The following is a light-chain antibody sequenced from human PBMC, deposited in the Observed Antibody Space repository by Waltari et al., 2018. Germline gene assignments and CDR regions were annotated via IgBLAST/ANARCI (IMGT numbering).Light chain of an antibody. Sequence: DVVMTQSPLSLPVTLGQPASISCRSTQSLVYSDGNTYLSWFQQRPGQSPRRLSYKVSNRAAGVPDRFSGSGSGTVFTLKISRVEAEDVGFYYCMQGTHWPRTFGPGTKVEIK. J-gene: IGKJ1*01. CDR1: QSLVYSDGNTY. V-gene: IGKV2-30*01. CDR2: KVS. CDR3: MQGTHWPRT.